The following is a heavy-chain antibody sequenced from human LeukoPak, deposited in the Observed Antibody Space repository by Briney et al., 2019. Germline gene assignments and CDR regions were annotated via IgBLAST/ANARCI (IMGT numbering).Heavy chain of an antibody. D-gene: IGHD2-2*01. CDR2: ISTYNGNT. J-gene: IGHJ5*02. V-gene: IGHV1-18*01. Sequence: ASVKVSCKASGFTFTTYGISWVRQAPGQGLEWMGWISTYNGNTNTDYAQKLQGRVTMTTDTSTSTAYMELSSLRSEDTAVYYCARDGTFCSSTSCYYWFDPWGQGTLVTVSS. CDR1: GFTFTTYG. CDR3: ARDGTFCSSTSCYYWFDP.